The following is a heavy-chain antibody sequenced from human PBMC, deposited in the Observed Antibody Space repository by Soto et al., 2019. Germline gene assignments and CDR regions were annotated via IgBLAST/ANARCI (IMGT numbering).Heavy chain of an antibody. J-gene: IGHJ4*01. CDR3: ARGSGYTAIDF. D-gene: IGHD3-22*01. CDR1: GGSISTSY. CDR2: IHESGKT. Sequence: QVQLQESGPGLVKPSETLSLTCTVSGGSISTSYWSWIRQPPGKGLEWIGYIHESGKTNYNPSLMSRVATSVDTSKNQFSLRLSSVTAADTAIYYCARGSGYTAIDFWGQGTLVTVSS. V-gene: IGHV4-59*01.